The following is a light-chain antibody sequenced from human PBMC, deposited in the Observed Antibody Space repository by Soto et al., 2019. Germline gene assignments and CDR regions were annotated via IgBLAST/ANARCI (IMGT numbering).Light chain of an antibody. V-gene: IGLV1-51*02. Sequence: QSALTQPPSVSAAPGQKVTMSCPGGSSNIGNYYVSWHQQLPGAAPKLLVYENDKRPSGIPDRFSGSKSGTSATLGITGLQTGDEADYYCGTWDSSLSIFVFGTGTKVTVL. CDR1: SSNIGNYY. CDR3: GTWDSSLSIFV. J-gene: IGLJ1*01. CDR2: END.